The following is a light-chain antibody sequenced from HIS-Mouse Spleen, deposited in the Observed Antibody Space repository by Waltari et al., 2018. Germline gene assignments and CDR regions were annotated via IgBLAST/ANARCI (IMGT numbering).Light chain of an antibody. J-gene: IGLJ2*01. V-gene: IGLV3-10*01. Sequence: SYELTQPPSVSVSLGQTARITCSGDALPKNYAYSYQQKSGQAPVLVIYEDSKRPSGIPERFSGSSSGTMATLTISGAQVEDEADYYCYSTDSSVNQRVFGGGTKLTVL. CDR3: YSTDSSVNQRV. CDR1: ALPKNY. CDR2: EDS.